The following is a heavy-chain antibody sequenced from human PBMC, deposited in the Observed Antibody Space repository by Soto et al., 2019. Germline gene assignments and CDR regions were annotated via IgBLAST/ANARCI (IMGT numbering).Heavy chain of an antibody. CDR3: ARGARDTAMVTNWYFDL. CDR1: GGTFSSYA. J-gene: IGHJ2*01. Sequence: QVQLVQSGAEVKKPGSSVKVSCKASGGTFSSYAISWVRQAPGQGLEWMGGIIPIFGTANYAQKFQGRVTSTADESTSTAYMELSSLRSEDTAVYYCARGARDTAMVTNWYFDLWGRGTLVTVSS. D-gene: IGHD5-18*01. CDR2: IIPIFGTA. V-gene: IGHV1-69*01.